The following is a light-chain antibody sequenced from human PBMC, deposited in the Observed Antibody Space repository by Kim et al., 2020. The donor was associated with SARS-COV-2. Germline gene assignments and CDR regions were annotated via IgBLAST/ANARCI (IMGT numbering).Light chain of an antibody. V-gene: IGKV1-33*01. J-gene: IGKJ1*01. CDR1: QDIADY. Sequence: AAVGDRPTNTCQASQDIADYLNWSRQKPGKAPEVLIYGASNLETEVPSRFSGIGSGTHSTFPIIDLQPEDIATYYCQQYDNLPLTFGQGTKVDI. CDR2: GAS. CDR3: QQYDNLPLT.